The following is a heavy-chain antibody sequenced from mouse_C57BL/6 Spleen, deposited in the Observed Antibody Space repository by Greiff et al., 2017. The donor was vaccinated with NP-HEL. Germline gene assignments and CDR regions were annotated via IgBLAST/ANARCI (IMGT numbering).Heavy chain of an antibody. J-gene: IGHJ3*01. CDR2: IYPRDGST. D-gene: IGHD2-4*01. Sequence: VQLQQSDAELVKPGASVKISCKVSGYTFTDHTIHWMKQRPEQGLEWIGYIYPRDGSTKYNEKFKGKATLTADKSSSTAYMQLNSLTSEDSAVYFCARDGYYDYDVTGTWFAYWGQGTLVTVSA. CDR1: GYTFTDHT. V-gene: IGHV1-78*01. CDR3: ARDGYYDYDVTGTWFAY.